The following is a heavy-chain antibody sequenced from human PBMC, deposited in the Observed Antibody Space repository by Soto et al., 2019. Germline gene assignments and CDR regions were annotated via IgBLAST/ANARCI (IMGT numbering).Heavy chain of an antibody. CDR3: AKDRYPDGIWTFDS. J-gene: IGHJ4*02. CDR2: IYPYNGNT. D-gene: IGHD3-9*01. V-gene: IGHV1-18*01. Sequence: ASVKVSCKASGYTFTNYGIFWVRQAPGQGLEWMGWIYPYNGNTNYAQKLQGRVTLTTDTSTSTAYMDLRSLRSDDTATYYCAKDRYPDGIWTFDSWGQGTLVTVSS. CDR1: GYTFTNYG.